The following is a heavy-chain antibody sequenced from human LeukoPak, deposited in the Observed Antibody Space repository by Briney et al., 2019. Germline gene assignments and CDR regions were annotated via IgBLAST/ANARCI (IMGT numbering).Heavy chain of an antibody. CDR1: GGSLSSSSYY. CDR3: ARDYLRGNDAFDF. D-gene: IGHD3-16*01. Sequence: PSETLSLTCTVSGGSLSSSSYYWVWIRQPPGKGLEWIGSIYYSGSTYYKPSLKSRVTITVDTSKNQFSLKLSSVTAADMAVYYFARDYLRGNDAFDFWGKGTIVIVSA. CDR2: IYYSGST. V-gene: IGHV4-39*02. J-gene: IGHJ3*01.